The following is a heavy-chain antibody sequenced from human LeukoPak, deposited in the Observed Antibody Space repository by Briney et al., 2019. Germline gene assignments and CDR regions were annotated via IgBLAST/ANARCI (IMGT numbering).Heavy chain of an antibody. CDR1: GFTFSSYG. CDR3: ARDYDVYVWGSYRYTGNGYFDY. D-gene: IGHD3-16*02. J-gene: IGHJ4*02. V-gene: IGHV3-21*01. CDR2: ISSSSSYI. Sequence: GGSLRLSCAASGFTFSSYGMNWVRQAPGKGLEWVSSISSSSSYIYYADSVKGRFTISRDNAKNSLYLQMNSLRAEDTAVYYCARDYDVYVWGSYRYTGNGYFDYWGQGTLVTVSS.